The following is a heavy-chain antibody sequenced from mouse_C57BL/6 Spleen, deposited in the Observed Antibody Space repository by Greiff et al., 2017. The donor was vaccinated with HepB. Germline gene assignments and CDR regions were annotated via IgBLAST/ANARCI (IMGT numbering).Heavy chain of an antibody. CDR2: IHPNSGST. CDR3: ARKRLLTTTVDWYFDV. Sequence: VQLQQSGAELVKPGASVKLSCKASGYTFTSYWMHWVKQRPGQGLEWIGMIHPNSGSTNYTEKFKSKATLTVDKSSSTAYMQLSSLTSEDPAVYYCARKRLLTTTVDWYFDVWGTGTTVTVSS. CDR1: GYTFTSYW. D-gene: IGHD1-1*01. V-gene: IGHV1-64*01. J-gene: IGHJ1*03.